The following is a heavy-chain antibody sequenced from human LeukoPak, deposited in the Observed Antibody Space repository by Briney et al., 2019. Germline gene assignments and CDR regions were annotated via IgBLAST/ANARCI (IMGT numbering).Heavy chain of an antibody. J-gene: IGHJ5*02. CDR2: IYYSGST. Sequence: SETLSLTCTVSGGSISSYYWSWIRQPPGKGLEWIGYIYYSGSTNYNPSLKSRVTISVDTSKNQFSLKLRSVTAADTAVYYCARDFAVYYYGSGSYYKWFDPWGQGTLVTVSS. V-gene: IGHV4-59*01. D-gene: IGHD3-10*01. CDR3: ARDFAVYYYGSGSYYKWFDP. CDR1: GGSISSYY.